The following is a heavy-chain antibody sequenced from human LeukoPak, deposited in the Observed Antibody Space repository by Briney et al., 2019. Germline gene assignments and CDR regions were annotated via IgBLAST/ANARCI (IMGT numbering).Heavy chain of an antibody. Sequence: ASVKVSCKASGYTFTSYAMHWVRQAPGQRLEWMGWINAGNGNTKYSQKFQGRVTMTRDTSTSTVYMELSSLRSEDTAVYYCARPASGRWLVRADGELYLDYWGQGTLVTVSS. J-gene: IGHJ4*02. D-gene: IGHD6-19*01. CDR3: ARPASGRWLVRADGELYLDY. CDR2: INAGNGNT. V-gene: IGHV1-3*01. CDR1: GYTFTSYA.